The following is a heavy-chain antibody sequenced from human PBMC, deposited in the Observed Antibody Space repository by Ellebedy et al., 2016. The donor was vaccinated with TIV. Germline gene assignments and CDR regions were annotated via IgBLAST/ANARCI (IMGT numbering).Heavy chain of an antibody. CDR1: GGSISSSSYY. CDR2: IYYRGST. D-gene: IGHD2-15*01. V-gene: IGHV4-39*01. Sequence: HLSETLSLTCTVSGGSISSSSYYWGWIRQPPGKGLEWIGSIYYRGSTYYNLSLKSRVTISVDTSRNQFSLRLSSVTAADTAVYYCARHPTSDKINLDADWFDPWGQGTLVTVSS. J-gene: IGHJ5*02. CDR3: ARHPTSDKINLDADWFDP.